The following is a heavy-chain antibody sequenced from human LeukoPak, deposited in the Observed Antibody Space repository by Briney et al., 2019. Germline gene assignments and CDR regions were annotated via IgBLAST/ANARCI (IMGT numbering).Heavy chain of an antibody. CDR1: GGSISSGSYY. Sequence: ASETLSLTCTVSGGSISSGSYYWSWIRQPAGKGLEWIGRIYTSGSTNYNPSLKSRVTISVDTSKNQFSLKLSSVTAADTAVYYCARDQAYYYGSGPWFDPWGQGTLVTVSS. CDR2: IYTSGST. CDR3: ARDQAYYYGSGPWFDP. D-gene: IGHD3-10*01. V-gene: IGHV4-61*02. J-gene: IGHJ5*02.